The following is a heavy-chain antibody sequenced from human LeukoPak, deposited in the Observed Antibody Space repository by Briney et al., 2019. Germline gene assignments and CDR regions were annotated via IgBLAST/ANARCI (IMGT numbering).Heavy chain of an antibody. J-gene: IGHJ4*02. CDR1: GLTFRNYW. CDR3: ARDRHDSSGYIDY. Sequence: GGSLRLSCGVSGLTFRNYWMTWVRQVPGKGLEWVVNINEGGNEKNYVDSVKGRFTVSRDNAQNSLYLQMNSLRVEDTAVYYCARDRHDSSGYIDYWGQGTLVTVSS. D-gene: IGHD3-22*01. V-gene: IGHV3-7*03. CDR2: INEGGNEK.